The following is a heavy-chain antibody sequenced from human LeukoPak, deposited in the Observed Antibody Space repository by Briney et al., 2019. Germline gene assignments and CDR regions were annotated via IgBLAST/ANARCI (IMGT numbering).Heavy chain of an antibody. CDR2: MNPNSGNT. Sequence: GASVKVSCKASGYTFTSYDINWVRQATGQGLEWMGWMNPNSGNTGYAQRFQGRVTITRITSISTVYMELSSLRSEDTAVYYCARELNRDGFDPWGQGTLVTVSS. D-gene: IGHD1-14*01. J-gene: IGHJ5*02. V-gene: IGHV1-8*01. CDR3: ARELNRDGFDP. CDR1: GYTFTSYD.